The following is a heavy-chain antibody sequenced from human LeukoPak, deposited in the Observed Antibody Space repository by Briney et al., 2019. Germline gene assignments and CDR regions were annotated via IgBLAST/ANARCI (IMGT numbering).Heavy chain of an antibody. Sequence: GASVKVSCKASGGTFSSYAISWVRQAPGQGLEWMGGIISDFNITHYPQKFQGRVTITADDSTSTAYMELSSLRFEDTAVYYCSKDLYGMDVWGKGTTVTVS. J-gene: IGHJ6*04. CDR1: GGTFSSYA. V-gene: IGHV1-69*01. CDR3: SKDLYGMDV. CDR2: IISDFNIT.